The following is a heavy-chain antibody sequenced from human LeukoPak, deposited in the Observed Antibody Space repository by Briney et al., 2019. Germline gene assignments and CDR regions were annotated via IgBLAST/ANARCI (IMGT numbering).Heavy chain of an antibody. CDR3: ARGYDSSGYYPGY. CDR1: GYTFTSYD. V-gene: IGHV1-8*01. J-gene: IGHJ4*02. Sequence: GASVKVSCKASGYTFTSYDINWVRQATGQGLEWMGWMNPNSGNAGYAQKFQGRVTMTRNTSISTAYMELSSLRSEDTAVYYCARGYDSSGYYPGYWGQGTLVTVSS. CDR2: MNPNSGNA. D-gene: IGHD3-22*01.